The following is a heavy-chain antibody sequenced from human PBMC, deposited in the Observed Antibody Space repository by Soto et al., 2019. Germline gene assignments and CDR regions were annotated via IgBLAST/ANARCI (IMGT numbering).Heavy chain of an antibody. V-gene: IGHV3-23*01. CDR3: ANPRDFGYDSSGLGAFDI. D-gene: IGHD3-22*01. Sequence: PGGSLRLSCAASGFTFSSYAMSWVRQAPGKGLEWVSAISGSGGSTYYADSVKGRFTISRDNSKNTLYLQMNSLRAEDTAVYYCANPRDFGYDSSGLGAFDIWGKGTRVTV. CDR2: ISGSGGST. J-gene: IGHJ3*02. CDR1: GFTFSSYA.